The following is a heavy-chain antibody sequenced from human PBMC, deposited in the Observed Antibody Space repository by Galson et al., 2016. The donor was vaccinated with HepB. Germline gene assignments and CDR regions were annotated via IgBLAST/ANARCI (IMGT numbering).Heavy chain of an antibody. V-gene: IGHV3-23*01. Sequence: SLRLSCAASGLMFSNYAMSWVRQAPGKGLEWVASMSGSGANLYYADSVKGHLTISRDNSKNTVYLQMNSLRAEDTAVYYCAKASRRGMISKYYFDNWGQGTLVTVSS. D-gene: IGHD3/OR15-3a*01. CDR3: AKASRRGMISKYYFDN. CDR2: MSGSGANL. J-gene: IGHJ4*02. CDR1: GLMFSNYA.